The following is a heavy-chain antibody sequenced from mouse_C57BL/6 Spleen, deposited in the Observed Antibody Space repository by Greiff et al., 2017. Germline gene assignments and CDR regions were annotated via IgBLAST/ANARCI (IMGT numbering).Heavy chain of an antibody. V-gene: IGHV2-2*01. CDR2: IWSGGST. CDR1: GFSLTSYG. CDR3: ARITWRGYYAMDY. Sequence: QVQLQQSGPGLVQPSQSLSITCTVSGFSLTSYGVHWVRQSPGKGLEWLGVIWSGGSTDYNAAFISSLSISKDNSKSQVFFKMNSLQADDTAIYYCARITWRGYYAMDYWGQGTSVTVSS. J-gene: IGHJ4*01.